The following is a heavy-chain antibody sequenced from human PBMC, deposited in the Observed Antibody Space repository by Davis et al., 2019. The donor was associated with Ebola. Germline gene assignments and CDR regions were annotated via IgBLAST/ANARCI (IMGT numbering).Heavy chain of an antibody. CDR1: GFTYSTYA. D-gene: IGHD1-7*01. CDR2: ISGNSADT. J-gene: IGHJ6*02. Sequence: GESLKISCGASGFTYSTYAISWVRQAPGKGLEWVSGISGNSADTYYPDSVKGRFTISRDTTKTSPFLQMNSLRIEATALYYYAKDALIGTTSGTGMDVWGRGTMVTVSS. V-gene: IGHV3-23*01. CDR3: AKDALIGTTSGTGMDV.